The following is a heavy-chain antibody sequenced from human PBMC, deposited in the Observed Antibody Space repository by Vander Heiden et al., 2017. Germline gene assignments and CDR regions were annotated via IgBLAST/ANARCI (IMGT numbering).Heavy chain of an antibody. CDR1: GFTFDDYA. CDR2: ISWNSGSI. J-gene: IGHJ3*02. CDR3: AKDIGRAMVTVAFDI. Sequence: EVQLVESGGGLVQPGRSLRLSCAASGFTFDDYAMHWVRQAPGKGLEWVSGISWNSGSIGYADSGKGRFTISRDNAKNSLYMQMNSLRAEETALYYCAKDIGRAMVTVAFDIWGQGTMVTVSS. D-gene: IGHD5-18*01. V-gene: IGHV3-9*01.